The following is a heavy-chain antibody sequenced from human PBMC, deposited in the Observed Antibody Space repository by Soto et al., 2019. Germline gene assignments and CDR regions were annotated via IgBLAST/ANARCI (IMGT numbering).Heavy chain of an antibody. Sequence: SETLSVTCAVSGGSISSGGYSWIWIRQPPGKGLEWIGYIYHSGSTYYNPSLRSRITMSVDTSKNQFSLNLSSVTAADTAVYYCARGRAYFEDPCWGQGTLVTVSS. CDR3: ARGRAYFEDPC. J-gene: IGHJ4*02. CDR2: IYHSGST. CDR1: GGSISSGGYS. D-gene: IGHD3-16*01. V-gene: IGHV4-30-2*01.